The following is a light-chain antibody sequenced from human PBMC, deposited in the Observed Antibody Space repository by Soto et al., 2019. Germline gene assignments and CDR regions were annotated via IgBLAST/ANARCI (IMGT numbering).Light chain of an antibody. V-gene: IGKV3-15*01. Sequence: EIVMTQSPATLSVSPGERATLSCRASQSVSSSLAWFQQKPGQAPRLLIYAASATATGIEARLSGSGSGTEFTLSISGLQSKAVADYYCLQHKSWPFSFGQGTKLEIK. CDR1: QSVSSS. CDR2: AAS. J-gene: IGKJ2*01. CDR3: LQHKSWPFS.